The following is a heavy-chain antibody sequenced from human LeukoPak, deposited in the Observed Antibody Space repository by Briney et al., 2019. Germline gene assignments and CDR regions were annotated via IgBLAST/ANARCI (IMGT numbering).Heavy chain of an antibody. CDR3: AKHSHDGSAPYYEVQFDS. CDR1: GFTFSSYG. J-gene: IGHJ4*02. CDR2: ISYDGSNK. V-gene: IGHV3-30*18. D-gene: IGHD3-22*01. Sequence: PGGSLRLSCSASGFTFSSYGMNWVRQAPGKGLEWVAVISYDGSNKYYADSVKGRFTISIDNSKNTVYLQMNSLRAEDTAVYYCAKHSHDGSAPYYEVQFDSWGQGTLVAVSS.